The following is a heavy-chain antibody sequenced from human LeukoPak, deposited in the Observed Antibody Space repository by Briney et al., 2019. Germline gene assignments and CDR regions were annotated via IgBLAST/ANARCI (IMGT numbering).Heavy chain of an antibody. V-gene: IGHV6-1*01. CDR2: TYYRSKWYH. Sequence: KPSQTLSLTCAISGDIVSSKSAAWNWIRQSPSRGLEWLGRTYYRSKWYHEYAVSVKSRITINPDTSKNQFSLQLNSVTPEDTAVYYCARDTYYYDSSGYYDYGMDVWGQGTTVTVSS. D-gene: IGHD3-22*01. J-gene: IGHJ6*02. CDR3: ARDTYYYDSSGYYDYGMDV. CDR1: GDIVSSKSAA.